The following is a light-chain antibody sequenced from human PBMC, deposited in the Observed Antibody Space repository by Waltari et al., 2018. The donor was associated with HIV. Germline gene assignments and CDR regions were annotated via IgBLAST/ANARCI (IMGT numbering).Light chain of an antibody. Sequence: QSVLTQPPSASGTPGQRVTIFCSGSSSNIGSHYVSWYQCLPGTAPKLLIYNNNQRPSGAPDRFSGSKSGTSASLAISGLRSEDEADYYCAAWDNSLSGVIFGGGTKLTVL. J-gene: IGLJ2*01. CDR1: SSNIGSHY. CDR2: NNN. CDR3: AAWDNSLSGVI. V-gene: IGLV1-47*01.